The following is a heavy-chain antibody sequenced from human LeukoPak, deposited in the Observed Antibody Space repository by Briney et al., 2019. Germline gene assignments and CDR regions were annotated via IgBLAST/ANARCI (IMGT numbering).Heavy chain of an antibody. CDR2: IYTSGST. CDR3: ARDKDDFWSGDRAFDI. Sequence: PSETLSLTCTVSGGSISSGSFYWSWIRQPAGKGLEWIGRIYTSGSTNYNPSLKSRVTMSVDTSKNQFSLKLSSVTAADTAVYYCARDKDDFWSGDRAFDIWGQGTMVTVSS. J-gene: IGHJ3*02. CDR1: GGSISSGSFY. D-gene: IGHD3-3*01. V-gene: IGHV4-61*02.